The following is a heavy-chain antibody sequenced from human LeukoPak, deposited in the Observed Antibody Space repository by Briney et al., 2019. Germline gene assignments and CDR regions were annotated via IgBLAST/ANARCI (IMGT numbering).Heavy chain of an antibody. J-gene: IGHJ4*02. CDR3: ARLRPPTSDCNSGTCYFDY. CDR1: GVSISSGSYY. V-gene: IGHV4-61*02. D-gene: IGHD2/OR15-2a*01. Sequence: TPSETLSLTCTVSGVSISSGSYYWSWIRQPAGKGREWIGRIYTSGSTNYHPSLKSRVTISVDTSKNQFSLKLNSVTAADTAVYYCARLRPPTSDCNSGTCYFDYWGQGTLVTVSS. CDR2: IYTSGST.